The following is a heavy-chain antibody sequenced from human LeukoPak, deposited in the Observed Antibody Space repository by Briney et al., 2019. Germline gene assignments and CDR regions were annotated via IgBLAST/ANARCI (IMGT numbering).Heavy chain of an antibody. CDR3: ARLFGDNWGSLRAFDI. CDR2: INHSGST. CDR1: GGSFSGYY. V-gene: IGHV4-34*01. J-gene: IGHJ3*02. D-gene: IGHD7-27*01. Sequence: SETLSLTCAVYGGSFSGYYWSWIRQPPGKGLEWIGEINHSGSTNYNPSLKSRVTTSVDTSKNQFSLKLSSVTAADTAVYYCARLFGDNWGSLRAFDIWGQGTMVTVSS.